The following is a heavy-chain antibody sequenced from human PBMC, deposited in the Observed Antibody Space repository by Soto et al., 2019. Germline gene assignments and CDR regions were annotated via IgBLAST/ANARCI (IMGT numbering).Heavy chain of an antibody. V-gene: IGHV3-23*01. J-gene: IGHJ4*02. Sequence: GGSLRLSCAASGFTFSRYVMNWVRLAPGKGLEWVSGISPSGGNTYYADSVKGRFTISRDNSKNTLYLQMNSLRAEDTAVYYCAKGFVGVCYHCSYHFDTWGLGALVPVSS. CDR2: ISPSGGNT. D-gene: IGHD2-8*01. CDR1: GFTFSRYV. CDR3: AKGFVGVCYHCSYHFDT.